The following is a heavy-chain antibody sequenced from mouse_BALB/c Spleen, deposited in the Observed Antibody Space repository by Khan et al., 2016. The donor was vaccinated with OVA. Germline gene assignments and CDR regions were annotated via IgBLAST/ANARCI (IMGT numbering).Heavy chain of an antibody. CDR1: GYSITSYYA. J-gene: IGHJ4*01. Sequence: EVQLVESGPGLVKPSQSLSLTCTVTGYSITSYYAWNWIRHFPGNKLEWMGYISYSGSTNYNPALKSRIPITRDNSNNPFFLQLNFVTTEDTATYYCARECFRDNDAMDYWGQGTSGTVSS. CDR2: ISYSGST. V-gene: IGHV3-2*02. D-gene: IGHD1-3*01. CDR3: ARECFRDNDAMDY.